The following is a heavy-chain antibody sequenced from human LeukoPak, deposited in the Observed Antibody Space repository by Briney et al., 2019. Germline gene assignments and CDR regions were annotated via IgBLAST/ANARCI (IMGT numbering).Heavy chain of an antibody. D-gene: IGHD6-19*01. Sequence: PGGSLRLSCAASGFTFSSYAMHWVRQAPGKGLEYVSAISSNGGSTYYANSVKGRFTISRDNSKNTLYLQMGSLRAEDMAVHYCARASSPGIAVAGTSLGDYWGQGTLVTVSS. CDR3: ARASSPGIAVAGTSLGDY. V-gene: IGHV3-64*01. CDR2: ISSNGGST. J-gene: IGHJ4*02. CDR1: GFTFSSYA.